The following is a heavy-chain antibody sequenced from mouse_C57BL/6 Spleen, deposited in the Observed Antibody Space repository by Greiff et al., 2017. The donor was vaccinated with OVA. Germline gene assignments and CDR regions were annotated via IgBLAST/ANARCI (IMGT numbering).Heavy chain of an antibody. CDR3: ARRSSPYYFDY. CDR2: ISSGGSYT. D-gene: IGHD1-1*01. CDR1: GFTFSSYG. Sequence: EVKLMESGGDLVKPGGSLKLSCAASGFTFSSYGMSWVRQTPDKRLEWVATISSGGSYTYYPDSVKGRFTISRDNAKNTLYLQMSSLKSEDTAMYYCARRSSPYYFDYWGQGTTLTVSS. J-gene: IGHJ2*01. V-gene: IGHV5-6*02.